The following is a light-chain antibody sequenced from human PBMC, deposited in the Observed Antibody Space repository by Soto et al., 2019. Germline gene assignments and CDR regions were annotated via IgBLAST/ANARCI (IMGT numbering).Light chain of an antibody. J-gene: IGKJ3*01. V-gene: IGKV1-39*01. CDR1: QNINTY. CDR2: DAA. CDR3: QQTSSAPFT. Sequence: DIQMTQSPYSLSAAVGDRVTIACRASQNINTYLNWYQQKPGKAPKLLIFDAASLQNGVPLRFSGGGSRTDFTLTITSLQPEDFATYYCQQTSSAPFTFGPGTKVDIK.